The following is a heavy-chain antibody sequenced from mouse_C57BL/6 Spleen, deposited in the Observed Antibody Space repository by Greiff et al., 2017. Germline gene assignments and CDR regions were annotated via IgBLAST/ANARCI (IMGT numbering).Heavy chain of an antibody. CDR3: VRQGWDYFDY. Sequence: EVMLVESGGGLVQPKGSLKLSCAASGFSFNTYAMNWVRQAPGKGLEWVASIRSKSNNYATYYDDSVKDRFTISRDDSESMLYLQMNNLKTEDTAMYYCVRQGWDYFDYWGQGTTLTVSA. D-gene: IGHD3-3*01. CDR2: IRSKSNNYAT. J-gene: IGHJ2*01. CDR1: GFSFNTYA. V-gene: IGHV10-1*01.